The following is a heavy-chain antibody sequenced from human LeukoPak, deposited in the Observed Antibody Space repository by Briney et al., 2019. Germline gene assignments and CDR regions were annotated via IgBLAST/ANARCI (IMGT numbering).Heavy chain of an antibody. CDR3: ARGWNDGLDY. D-gene: IGHD1-1*01. V-gene: IGHV4-31*03. J-gene: IGHJ4*02. CDR1: GGSISSGGYY. Sequence: PSETLSLTCTVSGGSISSGGYYWSWIRQHPGKGLEWIGYIYYSGSTYYNPSLKSRVTISVDTSKNQFSLKLSSVTAADTAVYYCARGWNDGLDYWGQGTLVTVSS. CDR2: IYYSGST.